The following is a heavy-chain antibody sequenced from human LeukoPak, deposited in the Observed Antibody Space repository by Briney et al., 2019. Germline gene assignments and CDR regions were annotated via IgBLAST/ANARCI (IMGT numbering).Heavy chain of an antibody. CDR2: IYYSGST. J-gene: IGHJ4*02. CDR3: ARVGSGRAPVDY. D-gene: IGHD6-19*01. V-gene: IGHV4-59*01. Sequence: PSETLSLTCTVSGGSISSYYWSWIRQPPGKGLEWIGYIYYSGSTNYNPSLKSRVTISVDTSKNQFSLKLSSVTAADTAVYYCARVGSGRAPVDYWGQGTLVTVSS. CDR1: GGSISSYY.